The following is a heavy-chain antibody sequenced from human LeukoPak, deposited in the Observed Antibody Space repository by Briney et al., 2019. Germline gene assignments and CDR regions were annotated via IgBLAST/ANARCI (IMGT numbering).Heavy chain of an antibody. D-gene: IGHD6-6*01. Sequence: ASVKVSCKASGYTFTSYDINWVRQATGQGLEWMGWMNPNSGNTGYAQKFQGRVTITRNTSISTAYMELSSLRSEDTAVYYCARGPMKRRYSSSYVVDYWGQGTLVTVPS. J-gene: IGHJ4*02. CDR2: MNPNSGNT. CDR3: ARGPMKRRYSSSYVVDY. V-gene: IGHV1-8*03. CDR1: GYTFTSYD.